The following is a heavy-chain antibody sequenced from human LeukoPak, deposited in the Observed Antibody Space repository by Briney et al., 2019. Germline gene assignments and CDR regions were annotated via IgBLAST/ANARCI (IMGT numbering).Heavy chain of an antibody. Sequence: PSETLSLTCAVYGESLSNYYWSWIRQPPGKGLEWIGEINHYGSTNYNPSLKSRITISVDTSKNQFSLKLSSVTAADTAVYYCARHVTAVAGTLGYYFDYWGQGTLVTVSS. CDR2: INHYGST. J-gene: IGHJ4*02. D-gene: IGHD6-19*01. V-gene: IGHV4-34*01. CDR1: GESLSNYY. CDR3: ARHVTAVAGTLGYYFDY.